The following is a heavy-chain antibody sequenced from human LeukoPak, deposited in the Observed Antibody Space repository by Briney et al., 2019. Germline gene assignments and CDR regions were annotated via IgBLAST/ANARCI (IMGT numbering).Heavy chain of an antibody. CDR1: GGSFSGYY. Sequence: SETLSLTCAVYGGSFSGYYWSWIRQPPGKGLEWIGEINHSRSTNYNPSLKSRVTISVDTSKNQFSLKLSSVTAADTAVYYCARGRGGLTYYYGSGSYPRFDYWGQGTLVTVSS. D-gene: IGHD3-10*01. V-gene: IGHV4-34*01. CDR3: ARGRGGLTYYYGSGSYPRFDY. CDR2: INHSRST. J-gene: IGHJ4*02.